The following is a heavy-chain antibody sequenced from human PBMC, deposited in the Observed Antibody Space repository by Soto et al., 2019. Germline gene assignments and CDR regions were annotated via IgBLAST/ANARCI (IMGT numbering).Heavy chain of an antibody. CDR3: ARVLGSGSYYAFDY. CDR2: IYYSGST. Sequence: KASETLSLTCTVSGGSISSYYWSWIRQPPGKGLEWIGYIYYSGSTNYNPSLKSRVTISVDTSKNQFSLKLSSVTAADTAVYYCARVLGSGSYYAFDYWGQGTLVTVSS. V-gene: IGHV4-59*01. CDR1: GGSISSYY. J-gene: IGHJ4*02. D-gene: IGHD3-10*01.